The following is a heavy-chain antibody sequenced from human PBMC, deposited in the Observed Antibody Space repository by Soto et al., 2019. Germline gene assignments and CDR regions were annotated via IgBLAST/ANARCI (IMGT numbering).Heavy chain of an antibody. CDR1: GGTFSSYA. CDR2: IIPIFGTA. CDR3: ASPKTGYCNSPICPNSRYYSYYSSMDV. J-gene: IGHJ6*02. Sequence: QVQLVPSWAEVKKPGSSVKVSCKASGGTFSSYAISWVRQAPGQGLECVGGIIPIFGTANSAQKFQGRVTMTADKSTSTAYMELRSLRSEDTSVYYCASPKTGYCNSPICPNSRYYSYYSSMDVWGHGTTVIVSS. V-gene: IGHV1-69*06. D-gene: IGHD2-2*01.